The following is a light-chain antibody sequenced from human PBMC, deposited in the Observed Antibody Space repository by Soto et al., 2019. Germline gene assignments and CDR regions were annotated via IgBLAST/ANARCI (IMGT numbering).Light chain of an antibody. CDR1: EDINSR. CDR3: QQADSFPIT. V-gene: IGKV1-12*01. Sequence: DIQMTQSPSSVSASVGDRVTISCRASEDINSRLAWYQQKPGNXHKLLIYAAFILQSGVPSRFSGYGSGTDFTLSISSLQPEDFATYYCQQADSFPITFGQGTRLETK. CDR2: AAF. J-gene: IGKJ5*01.